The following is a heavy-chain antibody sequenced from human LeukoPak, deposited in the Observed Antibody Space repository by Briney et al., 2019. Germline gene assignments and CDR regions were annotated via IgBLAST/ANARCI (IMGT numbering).Heavy chain of an antibody. V-gene: IGHV3-23*01. Sequence: GGSLRLSCAASGFTFSSYAMSWVRQAPGKGLEWVSAISGSGGSTYYADSVKGRFTISRDNSKNTLYLQMNSLRAEDTAVYYCAKVGSSTYYYDSSGYGLFDYWGQGTLVTVSS. CDR3: AKVGSSTYYYDSSGYGLFDY. CDR2: ISGSGGST. J-gene: IGHJ4*02. D-gene: IGHD3-22*01. CDR1: GFTFSSYA.